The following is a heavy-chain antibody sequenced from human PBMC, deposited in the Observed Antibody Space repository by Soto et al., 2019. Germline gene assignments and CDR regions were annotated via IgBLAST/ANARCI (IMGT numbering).Heavy chain of an antibody. V-gene: IGHV3-30*18. Sequence: QVQLVESGGGVVQPGRSLRLSCAASGFTFSSYGMHWVRQAPGKGLEWVAVISYDGSNKYYADSVKGRFTISRDNSKNTLYLQMNSLRAEDTAVYYCAKDLEYSSSTYIDYWGQGTLVTVSS. CDR3: AKDLEYSSSTYIDY. CDR2: ISYDGSNK. D-gene: IGHD6-6*01. J-gene: IGHJ4*02. CDR1: GFTFSSYG.